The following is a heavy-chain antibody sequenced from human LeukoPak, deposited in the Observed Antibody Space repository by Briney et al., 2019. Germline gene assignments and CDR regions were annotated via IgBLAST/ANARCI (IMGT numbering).Heavy chain of an antibody. CDR2: ISGSGGST. CDR3: AKGADMVRGALDY. CDR1: GFTFSSYA. J-gene: IGHJ4*02. V-gene: IGHV3-23*01. D-gene: IGHD3-10*01. Sequence: GGSLRLSCAASGFTFSSYAMSWVRRAQGKGLKWVSAISGSGGSTYYADSVKGRFTISRDNSKNTLYLQMNSLRAEDTAVYYCAKGADMVRGALDYWGQGTLVTVSS.